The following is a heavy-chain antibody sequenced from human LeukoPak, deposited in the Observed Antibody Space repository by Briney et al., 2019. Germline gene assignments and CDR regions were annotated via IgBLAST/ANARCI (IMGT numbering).Heavy chain of an antibody. J-gene: IGHJ4*02. CDR2: FSAYNGNT. Sequence: ASVKVSCKASGYTFTSYGISWVRQAPGQGLEWMGWFSAYNGNTNYAQKLQGRVTMTTDTSTSTAYMELRSLRSDDTAVYYCARDPPIYCSSASCRGDYWGQGTLVTVSS. CDR3: ARDPPIYCSSASCRGDY. D-gene: IGHD2-2*01. V-gene: IGHV1-18*01. CDR1: GYTFTSYG.